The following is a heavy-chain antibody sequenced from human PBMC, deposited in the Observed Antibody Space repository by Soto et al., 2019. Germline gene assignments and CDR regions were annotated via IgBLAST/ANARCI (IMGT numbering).Heavy chain of an antibody. Sequence: QVQLQQWGAGLLKPSETLSLTCAVYGGSFSGYYWSWIRQPPGKGLEWIGEINHSGSTNYNPSLKSRVTISVDTSKNQFSLKLSSVTAADTAVYYCAVDIVATLGYYYYGMDVWGQGTTVTVSS. D-gene: IGHD5-12*01. J-gene: IGHJ6*02. CDR2: INHSGST. V-gene: IGHV4-34*01. CDR3: AVDIVATLGYYYYGMDV. CDR1: GGSFSGYY.